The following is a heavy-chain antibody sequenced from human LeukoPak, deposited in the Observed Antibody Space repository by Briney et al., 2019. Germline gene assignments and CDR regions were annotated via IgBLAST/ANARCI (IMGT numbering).Heavy chain of an antibody. V-gene: IGHV4-59*01. CDR3: ARDRLAATHFDL. CDR2: IYYSGST. CDR1: GGSISSYY. J-gene: IGHJ2*01. D-gene: IGHD2-15*01. Sequence: SETLSHTCTVSGGSISSYYWSWIRQPPGKGLEWIGYIYYSGSTNYNPSLKSRVTISVDTSKNQFSLKLSSVTAADTAVYYCARDRLAATHFDLWGRGTLVTVSS.